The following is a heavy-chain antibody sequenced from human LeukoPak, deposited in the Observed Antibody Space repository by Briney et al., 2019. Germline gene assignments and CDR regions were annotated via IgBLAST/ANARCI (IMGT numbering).Heavy chain of an antibody. V-gene: IGHV1-8*01. J-gene: IGHJ3*02. CDR1: GYTFTSYD. CDR3: ARVGYYDSSGYYFLAFDI. CDR2: MNPNSGNT. D-gene: IGHD3-22*01. Sequence: ASVKVSCKASGYTFTSYDINWVRQATGQGLEWMGWMNPNSGNTGYAQKFQGGVTMTRNTSISTAYMELSSLRSEDTAVYYCARVGYYDSSGYYFLAFDIWGQGTMVTVSS.